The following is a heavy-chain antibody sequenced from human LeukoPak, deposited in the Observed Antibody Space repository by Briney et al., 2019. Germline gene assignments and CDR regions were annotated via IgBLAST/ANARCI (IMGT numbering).Heavy chain of an antibody. Sequence: VASVKVSCKASGYTFTGYYMHWVRQAPGHGLEWMGWINPNSGGTNYAQKFQGRVTMTRDTSISTAYMELSRLRSDDTAVYYCARDFGSSGSEIWFDPWGQGTLVTVSS. J-gene: IGHJ5*02. CDR1: GYTFTGYY. V-gene: IGHV1-2*02. CDR3: ARDFGSSGSEIWFDP. CDR2: INPNSGGT. D-gene: IGHD6-19*01.